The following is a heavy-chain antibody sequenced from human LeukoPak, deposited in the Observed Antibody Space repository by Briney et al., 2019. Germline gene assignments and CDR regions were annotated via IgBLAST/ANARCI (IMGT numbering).Heavy chain of an antibody. CDR2: TSANNRNT. V-gene: IGHV1-18*01. CDR1: GYTFLSHG. CDR3: ARSQAVVSSSLHYYYMDV. D-gene: IGHD2-2*01. Sequence: ASVKVSCKASGYTFLSHGVSWVRQAPGQGLEWMGWTSANNRNTNYAQRLQGRVTMTTDTSTNTAYMELRTLRSDDTAVYYCARSQAVVSSSLHYYYMDVWGKGTTIIVSS. J-gene: IGHJ6*03.